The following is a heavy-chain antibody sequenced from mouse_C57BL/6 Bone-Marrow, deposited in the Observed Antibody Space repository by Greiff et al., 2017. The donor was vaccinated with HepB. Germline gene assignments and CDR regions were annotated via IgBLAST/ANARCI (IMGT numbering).Heavy chain of an antibody. D-gene: IGHD1-1*01. V-gene: IGHV1-81*01. Sequence: VQGVESGAELARPGASVKLSCKASGYTFTSYGISWVKQRTGQGLEWIGEIYPRSGNTYYNEKFKGKATLTADKSSSTAYMELRSLTSEDSAVYFCARRDYGSRTFDYWGQGTTLTVSS. CDR3: ARRDYGSRTFDY. J-gene: IGHJ2*01. CDR2: IYPRSGNT. CDR1: GYTFTSYG.